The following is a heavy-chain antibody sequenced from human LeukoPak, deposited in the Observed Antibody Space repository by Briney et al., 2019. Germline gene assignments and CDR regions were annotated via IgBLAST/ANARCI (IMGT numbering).Heavy chain of an antibody. Sequence: GGSLRLSCAASGFTFSSYWMSWVRQAPGKGLERVANIKQDGSEKYYVDSVKGRFTISRDNAKNSLYLQMNSLRAEDTAVYYCARDAAYYYYYGMDVWGQGTTVTVSS. CDR1: GFTFSSYW. CDR3: ARDAAYYYYYGMDV. D-gene: IGHD6-13*01. J-gene: IGHJ6*02. V-gene: IGHV3-7*01. CDR2: IKQDGSEK.